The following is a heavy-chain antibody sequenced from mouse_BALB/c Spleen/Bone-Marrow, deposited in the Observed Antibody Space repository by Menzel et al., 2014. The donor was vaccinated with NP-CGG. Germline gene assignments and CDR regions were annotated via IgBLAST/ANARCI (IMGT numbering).Heavy chain of an antibody. CDR2: IRSKSNNYGT. V-gene: IGHV10-1*02. J-gene: IGHJ1*01. CDR3: VRQGDGYYNWYFDV. Sequence: EVQVVESGGGLVQPKGSLKLSCAASGFTFNTYAMNWVRQAPGKGLEWVARIRSKSNNYGTNYADSVKDRFTISRDDSQSMLYLQMNNLKTEDTAMFYCVRQGDGYYNWYFDVWSAGTTVTVSS. CDR1: GFTFNTYA. D-gene: IGHD2-3*01.